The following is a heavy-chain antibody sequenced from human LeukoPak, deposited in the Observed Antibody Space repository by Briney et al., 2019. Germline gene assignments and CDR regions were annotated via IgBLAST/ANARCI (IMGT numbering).Heavy chain of an antibody. J-gene: IGHJ4*02. D-gene: IGHD3-16*02. V-gene: IGHV4-61*01. CDR3: ARDNPNYDYVWGSYRHFDY. CDR1: GGSVSSGSYY. Sequence: NPSETLSLTCTVSGGSVSSGSYYWSWIRQPPGKGLEWIGYIYYSGSTNYNPSLKSRVTISVDTSKNQFSLKLSSVTAADTAVYYCARDNPNYDYVWGSYRHFDYWGQGTLVTVSS. CDR2: IYYSGST.